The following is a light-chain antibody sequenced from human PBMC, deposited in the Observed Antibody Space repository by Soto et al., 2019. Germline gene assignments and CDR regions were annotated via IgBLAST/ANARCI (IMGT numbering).Light chain of an antibody. Sequence: QPVLTQPPSTSGTPGQRVSISCSGSNSNIGTNTVNWYQQLPRTAPKLLIYNNNQRPSGVPDRFSGSKSGTSASLAISGLQSEDEADYYCAAWDDSLNGHVVFGGGTKLTVL. CDR3: AAWDDSLNGHVV. CDR1: NSNIGTNT. V-gene: IGLV1-44*01. CDR2: NNN. J-gene: IGLJ2*01.